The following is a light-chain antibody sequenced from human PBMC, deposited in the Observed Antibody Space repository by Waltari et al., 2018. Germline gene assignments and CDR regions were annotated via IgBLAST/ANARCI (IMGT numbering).Light chain of an antibody. Sequence: QSALTQPASVSGSPGQSITISCTGTSSDVGSYNLFSWYQQHPGKAPKLMIYEGSKRPSGVSNRFSGSKSGNTASLTISGLQAEDEADYYCCSYAGSTTFVLFGGGTKLTVL. V-gene: IGLV2-23*03. CDR3: CSYAGSTTFVL. CDR2: EGS. CDR1: SSDVGSYNL. J-gene: IGLJ2*01.